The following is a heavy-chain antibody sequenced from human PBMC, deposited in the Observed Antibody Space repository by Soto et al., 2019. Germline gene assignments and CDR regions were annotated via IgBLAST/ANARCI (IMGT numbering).Heavy chain of an antibody. CDR1: GGTFSNFA. Sequence: QVQLVQSGAEVKKPGSSVKVSCKASGGTFSNFAISWVRQAPGQGLEWMGGFIPLFGTLNYAQRFQGRPTISADQSTSTPYMELSRLRSEDTAVYYCARFEQLVLHWGQGTLVTVSS. CDR2: FIPLFGTL. CDR3: ARFEQLVLH. V-gene: IGHV1-69*01. J-gene: IGHJ1*01. D-gene: IGHD6-13*01.